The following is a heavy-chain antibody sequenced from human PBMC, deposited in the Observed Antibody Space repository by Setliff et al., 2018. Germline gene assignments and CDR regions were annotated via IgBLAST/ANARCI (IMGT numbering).Heavy chain of an antibody. CDR2: ISYDGSNK. J-gene: IGHJ4*02. Sequence: PGGSLRLSCVASGFTFSSYAMHWVRQAPGKGLEWVAVISYDGSNKYYADSVKGRFTVSRDNSKNTLYLQMNSLRGEDTAVYYCAKDTGYYFDYWGQGTLVTVSS. CDR1: GFTFSSYA. D-gene: IGHD4-4*01. CDR3: AKDTGYYFDY. V-gene: IGHV3-30-3*01.